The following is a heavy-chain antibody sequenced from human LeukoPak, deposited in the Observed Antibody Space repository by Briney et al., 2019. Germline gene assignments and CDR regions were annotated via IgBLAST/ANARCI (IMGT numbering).Heavy chain of an antibody. CDR1: GFTFSSYW. J-gene: IGHJ4*02. Sequence: GGSLRLSCAASGFTFSSYWMSWVRQAPGKGLEWVANIKQDGSEKYYVDSVKGRFTISRDNAKNSLYLQMNSLRAEDTAVYYCARGPFWSGYYPIDYWGQGTLVTVSS. CDR3: ARGPFWSGYYPIDY. D-gene: IGHD3-3*01. V-gene: IGHV3-7*04. CDR2: IKQDGSEK.